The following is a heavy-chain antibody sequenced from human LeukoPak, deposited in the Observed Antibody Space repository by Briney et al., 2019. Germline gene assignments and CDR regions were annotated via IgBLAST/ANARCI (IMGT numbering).Heavy chain of an antibody. Sequence: PSETLSLTCAVYGGSFSGYYWSWIRQPPGKGLEWIGEINHSGSTNYNPSLKSRVTISVDTSKNQFSLKLSSVTAADTAVYYCARGPRIVGATGGVDYWGQGTLVTVSS. V-gene: IGHV4-34*01. D-gene: IGHD1-26*01. CDR2: INHSGST. J-gene: IGHJ4*02. CDR1: GGSFSGYY. CDR3: ARGPRIVGATGGVDY.